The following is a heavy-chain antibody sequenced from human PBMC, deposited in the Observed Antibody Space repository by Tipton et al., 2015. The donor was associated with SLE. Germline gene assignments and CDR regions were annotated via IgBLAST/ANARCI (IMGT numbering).Heavy chain of an antibody. V-gene: IGHV4-39*07. CDR2: FYYSGNT. CDR1: GGSIRSSSYY. D-gene: IGHD3-16*01. Sequence: TLSLTCTVSGGSIRSSSYYWGWIRQPPGKGLEWIGTFYYSGNTYFNPSLKSRVTISGDTSKNQFSLKLSSVTAADTAVYYCASGEGDPKYFDYWGQGTLVTVSS. CDR3: ASGEGDPKYFDY. J-gene: IGHJ4*02.